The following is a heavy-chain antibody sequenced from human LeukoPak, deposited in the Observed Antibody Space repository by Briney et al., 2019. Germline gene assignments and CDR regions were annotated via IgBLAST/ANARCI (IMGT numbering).Heavy chain of an antibody. D-gene: IGHD3-10*01. V-gene: IGHV3-9*01. CDR1: GFTFDDYA. J-gene: IGHJ4*02. Sequence: GGSLRLSCAASGFTFDDYAMHWVRQAPGKGLEWVSGISWNSGSIGYADSVKGRFTISRDNAKNSLYLQMNSLRAADTALYYCVYGSGSYFKTRFDYWGQGTLVTVSS. CDR2: ISWNSGSI. CDR3: VYGSGSYFKTRFDY.